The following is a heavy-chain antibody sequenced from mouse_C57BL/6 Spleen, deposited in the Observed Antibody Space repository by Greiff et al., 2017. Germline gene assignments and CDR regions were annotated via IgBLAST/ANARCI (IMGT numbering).Heavy chain of an antibody. V-gene: IGHV1-18*01. CDR2: INPNNGGT. Sequence: VQLQQSGPELVKPGASVKIPCKASGYTFTDYNMDWVKQSHGKSLEWIGDINPNNGGTIYNQKFKGKATLTVDKSSSTAYMELRSLTSEDTAVYYCARGGSLDYWGQGTTLTVSS. J-gene: IGHJ2*01. CDR1: GYTFTDYN. CDR3: ARGGSLDY.